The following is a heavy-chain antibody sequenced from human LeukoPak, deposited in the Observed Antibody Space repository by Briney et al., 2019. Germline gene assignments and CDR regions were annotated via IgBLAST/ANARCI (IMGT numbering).Heavy chain of an antibody. J-gene: IGHJ6*03. CDR3: AKDVLLWFGEYYMDV. CDR1: GFTFDDYG. CDR2: INWNGGST. V-gene: IGHV3-20*04. D-gene: IGHD3-10*01. Sequence: GGSLRLSCAASGFTFDDYGMSWVRQAPGKGLEWVSGINWNGGSTGYADSVKGRFTISRDNSKNTLYLQMNSLRAEDTAVYYCAKDVLLWFGEYYMDVWGKGTTVTISS.